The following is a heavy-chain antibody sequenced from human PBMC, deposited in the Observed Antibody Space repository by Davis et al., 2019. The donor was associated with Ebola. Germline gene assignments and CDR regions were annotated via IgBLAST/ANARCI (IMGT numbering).Heavy chain of an antibody. CDR2: ISYDGSNK. J-gene: IGHJ4*02. CDR3: AKDLGSAGWYFDY. CDR1: GFTFSSYG. Sequence: GESLKISCAASGFTFSSYGMHWVRQAPGKGLEWVAVISYDGSNKYYADSVKGRFTISRDNSKNTLYLQMNSLRAEDTAIYYCAKDLGSAGWYFDYWGQGTLVTVSS. D-gene: IGHD6-19*01. V-gene: IGHV3-30*18.